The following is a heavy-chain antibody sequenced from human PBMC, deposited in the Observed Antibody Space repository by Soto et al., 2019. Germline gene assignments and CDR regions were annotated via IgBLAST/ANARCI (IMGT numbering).Heavy chain of an antibody. V-gene: IGHV3-53*01. CDR3: VRDPWDY. J-gene: IGHJ4*02. CDR2: IFIDGGT. Sequence: EVQLVESGGGLIQPGGSLRLSCAASGFIVSTKYMSWVRQAPGKGLEWVSVIFIDGGTHYADSVKGRFTISRDNSKNTRYLQMNSLRADDTAVYYCVRDPWDYWGQGTLVTVSS. CDR1: GFIVSTKY.